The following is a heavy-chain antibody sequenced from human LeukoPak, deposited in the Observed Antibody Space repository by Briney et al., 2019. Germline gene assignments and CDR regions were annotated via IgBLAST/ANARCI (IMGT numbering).Heavy chain of an antibody. CDR3: ARFAAGGSYYYYMDV. V-gene: IGHV3-48*01. CDR1: GFTFSSYS. Sequence: PGGSLRLSCAASGFTFSSYSMNWVRRAPGKGLEWVSYISSSSTTIYYADSVKGRFTISRDNAKNSLYLQMNSLRADDTAVYYCARFAAGGSYYYYMDVWGKGTTVTVSS. J-gene: IGHJ6*03. CDR2: ISSSSTTI. D-gene: IGHD6-25*01.